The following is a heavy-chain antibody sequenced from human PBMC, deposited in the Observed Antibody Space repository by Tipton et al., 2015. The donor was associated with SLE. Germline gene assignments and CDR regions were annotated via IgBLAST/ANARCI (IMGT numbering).Heavy chain of an antibody. J-gene: IGHJ5*02. D-gene: IGHD6-19*01. CDR1: GGSISSGSYY. CDR3: ARAAAVAPSDNWFDP. CDR2: IYYSGST. Sequence: TLSLTCTVSGGSISSGSYYWSWIRQPAGKGLEWIGYIYYSGSTNYNPSLKSRVTISVDTSKNQFSLKLSSVTAADTAVYYCARAAAVAPSDNWFDPWGQGTLVTVPS. V-gene: IGHV4-61*10.